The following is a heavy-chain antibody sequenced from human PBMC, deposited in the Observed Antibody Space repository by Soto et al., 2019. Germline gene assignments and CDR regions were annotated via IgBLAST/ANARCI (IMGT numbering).Heavy chain of an antibody. CDR3: VRPYYSSSWFPFDR. J-gene: IGHJ4*02. CDR1: GFDFGDYY. CDR2: IDSGDGTT. V-gene: IGHV3-11*01. Sequence: PGGSLRISCTGSGFDFGDYYMSWIRKEPGKGLEWVSYIDSGDGTTYYTDSVKGRFTISRDNAKKTVYLQMSSLRVEDTALYYCVRPYYSSSWFPFDRWGQGTLVTVSS. D-gene: IGHD6-13*01.